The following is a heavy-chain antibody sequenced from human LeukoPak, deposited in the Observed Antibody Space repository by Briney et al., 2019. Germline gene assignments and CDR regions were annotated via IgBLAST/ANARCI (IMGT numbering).Heavy chain of an antibody. CDR3: AGQYDFWSGSGQKNWFDP. CDR1: GGSISRYY. V-gene: IGHV4-59*01. Sequence: SETLSLTCTVSGGSISRYYWSWIRQPPGKGLEWIGNIYYTGSTNYNPSLKSRVTISVDTSKNQFSLKVSSVTAADTAVYYCAGQYDFWSGSGQKNWFDPWGQGTLVTVSS. D-gene: IGHD3-3*01. J-gene: IGHJ5*02. CDR2: IYYTGST.